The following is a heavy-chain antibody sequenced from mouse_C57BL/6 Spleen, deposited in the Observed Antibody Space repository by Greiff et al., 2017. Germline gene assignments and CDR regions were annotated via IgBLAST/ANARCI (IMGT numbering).Heavy chain of an antibody. D-gene: IGHD1-1*01. Sequence: QVQLKESGPELVKPGASVKISCKASGYAFSSSWMNWVKQRPGKGLEWIGRIYPGDGDTNYNGKFKGKATLTADKSSSTAYMQLSSLTSEDSAVYFCAREYYGRGDYWGQGTSVTVSS. J-gene: IGHJ4*01. V-gene: IGHV1-82*01. CDR2: IYPGDGDT. CDR1: GYAFSSSW. CDR3: AREYYGRGDY.